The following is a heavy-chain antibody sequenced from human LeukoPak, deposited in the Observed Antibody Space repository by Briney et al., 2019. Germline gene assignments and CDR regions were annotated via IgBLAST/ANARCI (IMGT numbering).Heavy chain of an antibody. CDR1: GYTFTGYY. CDR3: AGEVVPAAISDYYYYMDV. CDR2: INPNSGGT. V-gene: IGHV1-2*02. D-gene: IGHD2-2*02. Sequence: ASVKVSCKASGYTFTGYYMHWVRQAPGQGLEWMGWINPNSGGTNYAQKFQGRVTMTRDTSISTAYMELSRLRSDDTAVYYCAGEVVPAAISDYYYYMDVWGKGTTVTVSS. J-gene: IGHJ6*03.